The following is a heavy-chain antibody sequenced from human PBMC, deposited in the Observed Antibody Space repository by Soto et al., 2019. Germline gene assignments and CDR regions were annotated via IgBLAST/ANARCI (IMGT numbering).Heavy chain of an antibody. CDR2: RYYSEST. D-gene: IGHD2-15*01. CDR3: ARPKCSGGSCYSWSLHY. Sequence: SETLSLTCNVSGGSTTTGGYYWSWIRQPPGKGLEWIGHRYYSESTYYNPSLKSRVSISLDTSKNQFSLKLSFVTAAHTAMYYRARPKCSGGSCYSWSLHYWGQGTPVTVSS. J-gene: IGHJ4*02. V-gene: IGHV4-31*03. CDR1: GGSTTTGGYY.